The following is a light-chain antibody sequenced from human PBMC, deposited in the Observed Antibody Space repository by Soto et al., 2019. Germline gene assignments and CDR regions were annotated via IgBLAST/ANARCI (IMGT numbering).Light chain of an antibody. CDR2: GNS. J-gene: IGLJ2*01. CDR1: RSNIGAGYD. Sequence: QSVLTQPPSVSGAPGQRVTISCTGSRSNIGAGYDVHWYQQLPGTAPKLLIYGNSNRPSGVPDRLSGSKSGTSASLAITGLQAEDEADYYGQSYDSSLSGYVVFGGGTKLTVL. CDR3: QSYDSSLSGYVV. V-gene: IGLV1-40*01.